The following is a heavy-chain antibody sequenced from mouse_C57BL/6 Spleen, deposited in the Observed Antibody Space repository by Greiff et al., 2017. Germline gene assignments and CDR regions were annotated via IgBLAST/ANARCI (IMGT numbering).Heavy chain of an antibody. Sequence: EVKLVESGGGLVKPGGSLKLSCAASGFTFSSYAMSWVRQTPEKRLEWVATISDGGSYTYYPDNVKGRFTISRDNAKNNLYLQMSHLKSEDTAMYYCAREDYYGSPTGFAYWGQGTLVTVSA. CDR1: GFTFSSYA. CDR3: AREDYYGSPTGFAY. D-gene: IGHD1-1*01. J-gene: IGHJ3*01. V-gene: IGHV5-4*01. CDR2: ISDGGSYT.